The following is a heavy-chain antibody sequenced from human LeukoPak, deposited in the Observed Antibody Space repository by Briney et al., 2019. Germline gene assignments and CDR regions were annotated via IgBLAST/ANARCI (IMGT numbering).Heavy chain of an antibody. CDR1: GDSISSYY. D-gene: IGHD2-21*01. CDR2: IYTSGYT. J-gene: IGHJ4*02. Sequence: PSETLSLTCNVPGDSISSYYWSWLRQPGGKALEWIGRIYTSGYTNYNPSLESRVTMSIDTAKSQFSLKLSSVTAADTAVYYCARAHIVTGTYFDSWGLGALVTVSS. CDR3: ARAHIVTGTYFDS. V-gene: IGHV4-4*07.